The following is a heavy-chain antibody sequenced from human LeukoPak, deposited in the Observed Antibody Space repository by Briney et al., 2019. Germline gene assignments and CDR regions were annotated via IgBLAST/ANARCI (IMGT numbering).Heavy chain of an antibody. D-gene: IGHD6-19*01. J-gene: IGHJ4*02. CDR2: IIPILGIA. CDR3: ARAHSSGDYYFDY. CDR1: GGTFSSYA. V-gene: IGHV1-69*04. Sequence: SVKVSCKASGGTFSSYAISWVRQAPGQGLEWMGRIIPILGIANYAQRFQGRVTITADKSTSTAYMELSSLRSEDTAVYYCARAHSSGDYYFDYWGQGTLVTVSS.